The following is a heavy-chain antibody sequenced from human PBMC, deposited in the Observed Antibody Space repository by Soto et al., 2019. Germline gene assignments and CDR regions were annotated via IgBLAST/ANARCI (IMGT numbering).Heavy chain of an antibody. V-gene: IGHV3-30*18. Sequence: GGSLRLSCAASGFTFSSYGMHWVRQAPGKGLEWVAVISYDGSNKYYADSVKGRFTISRDNSKNTLYLQMNSLRAEDTAVYYCAKDLVAPGTYYYDSSGSENYFDYWGQGTLVTVSS. CDR2: ISYDGSNK. CDR1: GFTFSSYG. D-gene: IGHD3-22*01. CDR3: AKDLVAPGTYYYDSSGSENYFDY. J-gene: IGHJ4*02.